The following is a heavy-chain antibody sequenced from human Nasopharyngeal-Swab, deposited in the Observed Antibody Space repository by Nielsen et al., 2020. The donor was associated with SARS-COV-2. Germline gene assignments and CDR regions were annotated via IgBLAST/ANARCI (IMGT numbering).Heavy chain of an antibody. D-gene: IGHD3-10*01. CDR2: IYYSGST. CDR1: GGSISSYY. V-gene: IGHV4-59*01. Sequence: SETLSLTCTVSGGSISSYYWSWIRQPPGKGLDWIGYIYYSGSTNYNPSLKSRVTISVDTSKNQFSLKLSSVTAADTAVYYCARGGGSGSADYYYYYMDVWGKGTTVTVSS. CDR3: ARGGGSGSADYYYYYMDV. J-gene: IGHJ6*03.